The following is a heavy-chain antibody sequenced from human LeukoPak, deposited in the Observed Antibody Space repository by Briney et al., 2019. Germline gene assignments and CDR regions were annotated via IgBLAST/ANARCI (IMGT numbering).Heavy chain of an antibody. D-gene: IGHD1-26*01. CDR1: GGTFSSYA. J-gene: IGHJ6*02. V-gene: IGHV1-69*13. CDR3: ARDHLGATIYYYGMDV. Sequence: SVKVSCKASGGTFSSYAISWVRQAPGQGHEWMGGIIPIFGTANYAQKFQGRVTITADESTSTAYMELSSLRSEDTAVYYCARDHLGATIYYYGMDVWGQGTTVTVSS. CDR2: IIPIFGTA.